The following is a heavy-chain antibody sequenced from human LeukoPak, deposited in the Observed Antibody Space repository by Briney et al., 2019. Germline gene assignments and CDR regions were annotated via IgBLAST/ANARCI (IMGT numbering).Heavy chain of an antibody. V-gene: IGHV3-74*03. CDR3: VRGQIGVSVIVH. CDR2: IKGDGRET. Sequence: RRSLRLSCAASGFTFSDYWMHWVRQVPGKGLVWVSRIKGDGRETKYADSVKGRFTISRDNAKNTLFLQRNSLRGEDTAVYYCVRGQIGVSVIVHWGQGTLVTVSS. J-gene: IGHJ5*02. CDR1: GFTFSDYW. D-gene: IGHD3-22*01.